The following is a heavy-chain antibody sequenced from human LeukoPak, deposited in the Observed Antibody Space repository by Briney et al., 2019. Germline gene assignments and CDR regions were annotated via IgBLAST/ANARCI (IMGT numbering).Heavy chain of an antibody. J-gene: IGHJ3*02. CDR1: GGSISSGDYY. V-gene: IGHV4-30-4*08. Sequence: SQTLSLTCTVSGGSISSGDYYWSWIRQPPGKGLEWIGYIYYSGSTNYNPSLKSRVTISVDTSKNQFSLKLSSVTAADTAVYYCARGPTDDAFDIWGQGTMVTVSS. CDR3: ARGPTDDAFDI. CDR2: IYYSGST.